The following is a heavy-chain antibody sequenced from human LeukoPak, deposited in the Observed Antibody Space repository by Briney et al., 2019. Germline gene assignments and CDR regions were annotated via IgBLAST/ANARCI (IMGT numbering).Heavy chain of an antibody. CDR1: GFTFSSYT. CDR2: ISGSSRHK. Sequence: PGGSLRLSCAASGFTFSSYTMNWVRQAPGKGLGWVSSISGSSRHKYYADSVKGRFTISRDNAKNSLYLQMNSLRAEDTAVYYCARTANFAAGYYIDNWGQGTLVTVSS. CDR3: ARTANFAAGYYIDN. D-gene: IGHD6-13*01. V-gene: IGHV3-21*01. J-gene: IGHJ4*02.